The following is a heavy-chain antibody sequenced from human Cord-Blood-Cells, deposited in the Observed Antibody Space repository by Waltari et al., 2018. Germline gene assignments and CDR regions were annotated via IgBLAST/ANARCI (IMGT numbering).Heavy chain of an antibody. V-gene: IGHV3-53*04. CDR1: GFTVSSNY. CDR3: ASSSYWYFDL. Sequence: EVQLVESGGGLVQPGGSLRLPGAASGFTVSSNYMSWVRQAPGKGLEWVSVIYSRGSTYYAYSVKGRFTISRHNSKNTLYLQMNSLRAEDTAVYYCASSSYWYFDLWGRGTLVTVSS. CDR2: IYSRGST. J-gene: IGHJ2*01.